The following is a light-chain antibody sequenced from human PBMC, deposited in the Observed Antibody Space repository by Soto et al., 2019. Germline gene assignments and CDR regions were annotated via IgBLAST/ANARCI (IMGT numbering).Light chain of an antibody. CDR2: GNS. Sequence: QSVLTPPPSVSGAPGQRVTISCTGSSANIGAGYDVHWYQKLPGTAPKLLIYGNSNRPSGVPDRFSGSKSGTSASLAITGLQAEDEADYYCQSYDSSLSGSDVFGTGTKVTVL. CDR1: SANIGAGYD. V-gene: IGLV1-40*01. J-gene: IGLJ1*01. CDR3: QSYDSSLSGSDV.